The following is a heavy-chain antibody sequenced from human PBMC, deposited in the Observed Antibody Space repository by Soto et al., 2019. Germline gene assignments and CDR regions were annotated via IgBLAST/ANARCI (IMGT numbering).Heavy chain of an antibody. Sequence: ASVKVSCKASGYTFTFRYLHWVRQAPGQALEWMGWITPFKSDTNYAQKFQDRVTITRDRSVSTAYMELSNLRSDDTAMYYCARSPFAGSDAFDIWGQGTMVT. J-gene: IGHJ3*02. D-gene: IGHD1-1*01. CDR1: GYTFTFRY. V-gene: IGHV1-45*02. CDR3: ARSPFAGSDAFDI. CDR2: ITPFKSDT.